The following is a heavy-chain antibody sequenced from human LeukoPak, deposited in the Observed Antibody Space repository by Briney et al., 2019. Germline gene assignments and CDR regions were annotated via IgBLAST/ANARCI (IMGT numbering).Heavy chain of an antibody. CDR3: AHIGYYYDSSGYGFLDY. CDR1: GFSLSTSGVG. Sequence: ESGPTLVNPTQTLTLTCTFSGFSLSTSGVGVGWIRQPPGKALEWLALIYWDDDKRYSPSLKSRLTITKDTSKNQVFLTMTNMDPVDTATYYCAHIGYYYDSSGYGFLDYWGQGTLVTVSS. V-gene: IGHV2-5*02. J-gene: IGHJ4*02. CDR2: IYWDDDK. D-gene: IGHD3-22*01.